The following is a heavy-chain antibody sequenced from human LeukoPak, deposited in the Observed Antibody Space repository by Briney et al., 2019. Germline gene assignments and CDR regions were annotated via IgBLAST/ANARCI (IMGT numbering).Heavy chain of an antibody. CDR2: IYTSGST. CDR3: ARDGPRGFYYDSSGYYYDY. Sequence: SETLSLTCTVSGGSISSYYWSWIRQPAGKGLEWIGRIYTSGSTNYNPSLKSRVTMSVDTSKNQFSLKLSSVTAAGTAVYYCARDGPRGFYYDSSGYYYDYWGQGTLVTVSS. D-gene: IGHD3-22*01. V-gene: IGHV4-4*07. J-gene: IGHJ4*02. CDR1: GGSISSYY.